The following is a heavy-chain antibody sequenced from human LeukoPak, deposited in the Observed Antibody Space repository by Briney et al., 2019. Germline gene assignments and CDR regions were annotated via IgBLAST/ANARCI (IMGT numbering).Heavy chain of an antibody. CDR1: GFTFSSCS. V-gene: IGHV3-21*01. CDR2: ISSSSSYI. J-gene: IGHJ4*02. Sequence: GGSLRLSCAASGFTFSSCSMNWVRQAPVKGLEWVSSISSSSSYIYYADSVKGRFTISRDNAKNSLYLQMNSLRAEDTAVYYCARDSRKSGSGYYGGGTHERDYWGQGTLVTVSS. D-gene: IGHD3-22*01. CDR3: ARDSRKSGSGYYGGGTHERDY.